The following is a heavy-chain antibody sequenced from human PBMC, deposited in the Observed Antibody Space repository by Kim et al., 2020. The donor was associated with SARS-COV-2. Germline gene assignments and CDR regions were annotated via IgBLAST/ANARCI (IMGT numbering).Heavy chain of an antibody. CDR3: ARLAFYYYYGMDV. Sequence: YCPSFQGQATISADKSISTAYLQWSSLKASDTAMYYCARLAFYYYYGMDVWGQGTTVTVSS. J-gene: IGHJ6*02. V-gene: IGHV5-51*01.